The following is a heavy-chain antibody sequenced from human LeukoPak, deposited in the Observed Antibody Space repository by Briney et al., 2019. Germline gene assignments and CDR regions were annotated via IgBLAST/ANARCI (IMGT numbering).Heavy chain of an antibody. Sequence: SETLSLTCSVSGGPITTSGDTYAWGWVRQPPGMGLTWIGTIFYSGHTFYNPSLQSPVTMSMDPSKNQFSLKLSSVTAADTALYYCARQVNHAIDIWGPGAMVTVSS. CDR1: GGPITTSGDTYA. V-gene: IGHV4-39*01. CDR2: IFYSGHT. J-gene: IGHJ3*02. D-gene: IGHD1-14*01. CDR3: ARQVNHAIDI.